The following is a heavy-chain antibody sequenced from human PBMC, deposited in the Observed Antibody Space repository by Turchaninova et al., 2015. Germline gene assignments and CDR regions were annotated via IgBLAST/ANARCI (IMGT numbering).Heavy chain of an antibody. D-gene: IGHD2-15*01. J-gene: IGHJ5*02. CDR3: ARDSGGGDPYNWFDP. CDR1: GYTFTRYA. Sequence: QVQLVQSGAEVKRPGASVKVSCEAYGYTFTRYAMHWVRQAPGQRLEWMGGINAGNGDTKDSQRRQGRVTITRDTSASTAYMELSSLRGEDTAVYYCARDSGGGDPYNWFDPWGQGTRVTVSS. CDR2: INAGNGDT. V-gene: IGHV1-3*01.